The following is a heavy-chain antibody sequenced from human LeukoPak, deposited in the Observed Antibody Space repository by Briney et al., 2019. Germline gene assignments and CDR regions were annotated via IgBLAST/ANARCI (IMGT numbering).Heavy chain of an antibody. D-gene: IGHD1-26*01. CDR2: ISYDGSNK. V-gene: IGHV3-30-3*01. CDR3: ARARSGSNYYFDY. J-gene: IGHJ4*02. CDR1: GFTFSSYA. Sequence: PGRSLRLSCAASGFTFSSYAMHWVPQAPGKGLEWGAVISYDGSNKYYADSVKGQFTISRDNSKNTLYLQMNSLRAEDTAVYYCARARSGSNYYFDYWGQGTLVTVSS.